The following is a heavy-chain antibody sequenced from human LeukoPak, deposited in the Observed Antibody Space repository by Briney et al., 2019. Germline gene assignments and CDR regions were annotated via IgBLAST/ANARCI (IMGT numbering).Heavy chain of an antibody. CDR3: ARVVVRGVIIDASDI. CDR1: GGSISSSNW. Sequence: SETLSLTCAIFGGSISSSNWWSWVRQPPAKGLEWIGEIYHSGSTIYNPSLKSRVAISVDKSKNQFSLKLSSVTAADTAVYYCARVVVRGVIIDASDIWGQGTMVTVSS. CDR2: IYHSGST. J-gene: IGHJ3*02. D-gene: IGHD3-10*01. V-gene: IGHV4-4*02.